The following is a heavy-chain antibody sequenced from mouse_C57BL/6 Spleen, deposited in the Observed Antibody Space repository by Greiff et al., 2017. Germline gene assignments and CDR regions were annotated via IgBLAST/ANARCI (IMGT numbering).Heavy chain of an antibody. CDR1: GYSITSGYY. Sequence: VQLKQSGPGLVKPSQSLSLTCSVTGYSITSGYYWNWIRQFPGNKLEWMGYISYDGSNNYNPSLKNRISITRDTSKNQFFLKLNSVTTEDTATYYCARDCAYWGPGTLVTVSA. V-gene: IGHV3-6*01. J-gene: IGHJ3*01. CDR3: ARDCAY. CDR2: ISYDGSN.